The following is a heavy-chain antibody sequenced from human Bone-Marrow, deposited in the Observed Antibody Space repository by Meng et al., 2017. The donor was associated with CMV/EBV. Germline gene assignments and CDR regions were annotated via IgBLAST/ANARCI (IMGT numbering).Heavy chain of an antibody. D-gene: IGHD3-10*01. CDR3: ARDVDYSGYYYYYGMDV. CDR1: GFTFSSYS. CDR2: ISSSSSYI. J-gene: IGHJ6*02. Sequence: GESLKISCAASGFTFSSYSMNWVRQAPGKGLEWVSSISSSSSYIYYADPVKGRFTISRDNAKNSLYLQMNSLRAEDTAVYYCARDVDYSGYYYYYGMDVWGQGTTVTVSS. V-gene: IGHV3-21*01.